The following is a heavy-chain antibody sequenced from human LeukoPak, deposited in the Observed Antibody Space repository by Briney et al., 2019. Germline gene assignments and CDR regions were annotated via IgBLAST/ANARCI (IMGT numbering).Heavy chain of an antibody. CDR3: AKADGGQWPSSYYYYYMDV. J-gene: IGHJ6*03. Sequence: GGSLRLSCAASGFTFSTYGMSWVRRAPGKGLEWDSAIGGSGGSTYYADSVKGRFTISRDNSKNTLYLQMNSLRAEDTAVYYCAKADGGQWPSSYYYYYMDVWGKGTTVTVSS. CDR2: IGGSGGST. D-gene: IGHD6-19*01. CDR1: GFTFSTYG. V-gene: IGHV3-23*01.